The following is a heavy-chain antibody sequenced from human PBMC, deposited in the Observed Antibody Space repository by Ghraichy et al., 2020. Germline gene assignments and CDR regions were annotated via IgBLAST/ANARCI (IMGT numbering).Heavy chain of an antibody. V-gene: IGHV3-7*03. CDR2: INLAGSAR. Sequence: GESLNISCAASGFTFSEHWMTWFRQTPGKGLEWVATINLAGSARYYVDSVKGRFTISRDDAKNSLFLQMNSLRADDTAVYYCSRGHCDPWGQGTLVTVSS. J-gene: IGHJ5*02. CDR1: GFTFSEHW. CDR3: SRGHCDP.